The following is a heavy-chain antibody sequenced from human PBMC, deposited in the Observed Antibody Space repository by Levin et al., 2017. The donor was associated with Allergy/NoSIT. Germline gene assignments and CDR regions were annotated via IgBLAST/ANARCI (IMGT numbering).Heavy chain of an antibody. CDR2: IYYSGST. V-gene: IGHV4-59*01. CDR3: ARHLDYDILTGYSGGEARDNWFDP. J-gene: IGHJ5*02. CDR1: GGSISSYY. D-gene: IGHD3-9*01. Sequence: SCTVSGGSISSYYWSWIRQPPGKGLEWIGYIYYSGSTNYNPSLKSRVTISVDTSKNQFSLKLSSVTAADTAVYYCARHLDYDILTGYSGGEARDNWFDPWGQGTLVTVSS.